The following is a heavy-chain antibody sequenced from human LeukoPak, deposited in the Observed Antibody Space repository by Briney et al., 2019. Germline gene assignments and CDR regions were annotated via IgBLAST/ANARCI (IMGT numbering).Heavy chain of an antibody. V-gene: IGHV1-3*01. D-gene: IGHD3-22*01. J-gene: IGHJ5*02. Sequence: ASVKVSCKASGYTFTSYDINWVRQATGQRLEWMGWINPGNGDTEYSQKFQGRVTITRDTSASTAYMELSSLRSEDTAVYYCARESSSGPFDPWGQGTLVTVSS. CDR2: INPGNGDT. CDR1: GYTFTSYD. CDR3: ARESSSGPFDP.